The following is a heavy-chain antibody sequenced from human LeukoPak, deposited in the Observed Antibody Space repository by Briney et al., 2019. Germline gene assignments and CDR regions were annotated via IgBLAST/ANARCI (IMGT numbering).Heavy chain of an antibody. CDR3: ARETGPEHRITARPEGDY. Sequence: GGSLRLSCAASGFTVSSYSMNWVRQAPGKGLEWVSYISSSSSTIYYADSVKGRFTISRDNVKNSLYLQMNSLRAEDTAVYYCARETGPEHRITARPEGDYWGQGTLVTVSS. V-gene: IGHV3-48*01. CDR2: ISSSSSTI. D-gene: IGHD6-6*01. CDR1: GFTVSSYS. J-gene: IGHJ4*02.